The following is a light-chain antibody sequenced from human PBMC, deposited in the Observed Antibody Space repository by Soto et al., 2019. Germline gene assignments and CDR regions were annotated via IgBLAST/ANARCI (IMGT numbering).Light chain of an antibody. V-gene: IGLV2-11*01. CDR2: DVN. J-gene: IGLJ1*01. CDR3: FSYRSRESHV. CDR1: SGDIGGYNY. Sequence: QSALTQPRSVSGSPGQSVTISCTGASGDIGGYNYVSWYQHHPGKAPKLIIFDVNKRPSGVPDRFSGSKSGNTASLTISGLQAEDEADYYCFSYRSRESHVFGTGTKLTVL.